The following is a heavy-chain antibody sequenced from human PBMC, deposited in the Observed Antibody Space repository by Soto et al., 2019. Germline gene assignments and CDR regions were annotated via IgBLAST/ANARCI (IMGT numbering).Heavy chain of an antibody. D-gene: IGHD2-21*02. CDR1: GFTFSSYA. CDR2: ISYDGSNK. J-gene: IGHJ4*02. V-gene: IGHV3-30-3*01. CDR3: ARDQALDIVVVTAIDY. Sequence: GGSLRLSCAASGFTFSSYAMHWVRQAPGKGPEWVAVISYDGSNKYYADSVKGRFTISRDNSKNTLYLQMNSLRAEDTAVYYCARDQALDIVVVTAIDYWGQGTLVTVSS.